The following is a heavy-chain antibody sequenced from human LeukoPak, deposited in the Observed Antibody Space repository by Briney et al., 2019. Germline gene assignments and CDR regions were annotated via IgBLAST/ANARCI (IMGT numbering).Heavy chain of an antibody. CDR3: ARDSTPMSLGYYMDV. CDR1: GFTFSSYS. Sequence: PGGSLRLSCAAPGFTFSSYSMNWVRQAPGKGLEWVSSISSSSSYIYYADSVKGRFTISRDNAKNSLYLQMNSLRAEDTAVYYCARDSTPMSLGYYMDVWGKGTTVTVSS. D-gene: IGHD2-2*01. J-gene: IGHJ6*03. V-gene: IGHV3-21*01. CDR2: ISSSSSYI.